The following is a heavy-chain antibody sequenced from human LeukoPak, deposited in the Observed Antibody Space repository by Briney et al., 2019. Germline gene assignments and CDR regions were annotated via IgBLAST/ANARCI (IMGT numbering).Heavy chain of an antibody. D-gene: IGHD1-26*01. Sequence: EGSLRLSCAASGFTFDDYGMSWVRQAPGKGLEWVSGINWNGGSTGYADSVKGRFTISRDNAKNSLYLQMNSLRAEDTALYYCARDGGSATRYNYYYYYMDVWGKGTTVTVSS. CDR1: GFTFDDYG. CDR2: INWNGGST. CDR3: ARDGGSATRYNYYYYYMDV. V-gene: IGHV3-20*04. J-gene: IGHJ6*03.